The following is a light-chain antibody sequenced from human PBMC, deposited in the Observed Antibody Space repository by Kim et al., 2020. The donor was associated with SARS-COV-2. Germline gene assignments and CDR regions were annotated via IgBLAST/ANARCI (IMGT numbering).Light chain of an antibody. J-gene: IGKJ5*01. CDR2: AAS. Sequence: ASVGDRVTITCRASQDINTFLAWFQLKPGRAPKSLIYAASHLHSGVPSRFSGSGSGTDFTLIISSLQPEDSSTYYCQQYKSYPITFGQGTRLEIK. CDR3: QQYKSYPIT. V-gene: IGKV1-16*01. CDR1: QDINTF.